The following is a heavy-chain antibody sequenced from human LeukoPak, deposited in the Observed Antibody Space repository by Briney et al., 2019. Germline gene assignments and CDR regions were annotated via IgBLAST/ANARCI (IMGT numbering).Heavy chain of an antibody. V-gene: IGHV5-51*01. D-gene: IGHD1-26*01. CDR2: IYPGDSDT. J-gene: IGHJ6*02. Sequence: GESLKISCKGSGYNFASYWIAWVRQMPGKGLEWMGIIYPGDSDTRYSPSFQGQVTISADKSISTAYLQWSSLKASDTAMYYCARRGGSTPGYYYYGMDVWGQGTTVTVSS. CDR1: GYNFASYW. CDR3: ARRGGSTPGYYYYGMDV.